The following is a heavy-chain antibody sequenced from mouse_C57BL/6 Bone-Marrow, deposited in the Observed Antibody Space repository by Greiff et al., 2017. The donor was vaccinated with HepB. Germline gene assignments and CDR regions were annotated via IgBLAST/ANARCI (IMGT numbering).Heavy chain of an antibody. CDR1: GYTFTDYY. CDR2: INPNNGGT. Sequence: EVQLQQSGPELVKPGASVKISCKASGYTFTDYYMNWVKQSHGKSLKWIGDINPNNGGTSYNQKFKGKATLPVDKSSSTAYMELRSLTSEDSAVYYCARPYYDYEGFAYWGQGTLVTVSA. J-gene: IGHJ3*01. CDR3: ARPYYDYEGFAY. V-gene: IGHV1-26*01. D-gene: IGHD2-4*01.